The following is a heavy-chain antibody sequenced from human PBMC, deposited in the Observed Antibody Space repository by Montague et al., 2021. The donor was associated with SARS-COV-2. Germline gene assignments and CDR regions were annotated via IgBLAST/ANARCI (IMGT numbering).Heavy chain of an antibody. CDR1: GFSLSTSGMC. V-gene: IGHV2-70*01. J-gene: IGHJ4*02. CDR2: IDWDXYK. CDR3: ARSPYVILAGYYRGLDF. Sequence: PALVKPTQTLTLTCTFSGFSLSTSGMCVSWIRQPPGKALEWLALIDWDXYKYYSTSLKPRLTISKDTSKHQVFLTMTNMDPVDTATYYCARSPYVILAGYYRGLDFWGQGTLVTVSS. D-gene: IGHD3-9*01.